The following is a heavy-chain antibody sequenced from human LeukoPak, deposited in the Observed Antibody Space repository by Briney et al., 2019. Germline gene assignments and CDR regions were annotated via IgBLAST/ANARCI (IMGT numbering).Heavy chain of an antibody. CDR1: GFTFSRFG. CDR3: ARQYSSEFDY. D-gene: IGHD6-19*01. CDR2: IRYDGSDK. J-gene: IGHJ4*02. Sequence: GGSLRLSCAASGFTFSRFGMHWVRQAPGKGLEWVALIRYDGSDKYYADSVRGRFTISRDNSKNTFYLQMDSLRTDDTAVYYCARQYSSEFDYWGQGTLLTVSS. V-gene: IGHV3-30*02.